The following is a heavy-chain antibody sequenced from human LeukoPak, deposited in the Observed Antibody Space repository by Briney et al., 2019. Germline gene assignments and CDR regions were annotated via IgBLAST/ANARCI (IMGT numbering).Heavy chain of an antibody. Sequence: TSETLSLTCTVSGVSISSSTYYWGYIRQPPGKGLEWIGSLYYDGTTNYNPSLKSRVTISVDTSKNQFSLKLSSVTAADTAVYYCAIVSSSSSYYFDYWGQGTLVTVSS. CDR3: AIVSSSSSYYFDY. CDR1: GVSISSSTYY. V-gene: IGHV4-39*01. J-gene: IGHJ4*02. D-gene: IGHD6-6*01. CDR2: LYYDGTT.